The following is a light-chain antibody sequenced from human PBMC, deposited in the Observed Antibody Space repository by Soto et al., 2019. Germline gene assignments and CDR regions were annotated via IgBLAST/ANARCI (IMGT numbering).Light chain of an antibody. CDR2: WAS. Sequence: DIVMTQSPDSLAVSLGERATINCKSSQSVLYSSNNKNYLAWYQQKPGQSPKLLIYWASTRESGVPDRFSGSGSRTDFTLTISSLQAEDVAVYYCQQYYSTPLTFGGGTKVEIK. V-gene: IGKV4-1*01. CDR1: QSVLYSSNNKNY. CDR3: QQYYSTPLT. J-gene: IGKJ4*01.